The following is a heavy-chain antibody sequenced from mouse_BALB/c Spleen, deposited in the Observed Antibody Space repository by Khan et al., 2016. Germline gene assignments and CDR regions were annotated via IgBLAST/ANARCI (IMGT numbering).Heavy chain of an antibody. V-gene: IGHV5-9*02. CDR1: GFTFNTYD. D-gene: IGHD1-2*01. CDR3: ARETTATFDY. CDR2: ISSGGSYT. J-gene: IGHJ2*01. Sequence: VQLKESGGGLVKPGGSLKLSCAASGFTFNTYDMSWIRQTPEKRLEWVATISSGGSYTFYPDSVKGRFTISRDNARNTLYLQMSSLRSEDTAWYYCARETTATFDYWGQGTTLTVSS.